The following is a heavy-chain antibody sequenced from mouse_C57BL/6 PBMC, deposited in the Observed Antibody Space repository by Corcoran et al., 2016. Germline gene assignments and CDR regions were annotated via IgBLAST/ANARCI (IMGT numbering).Heavy chain of an antibody. CDR2: INPNNGGT. Sequence: EVQLQQSGPELVKPGASVKISCKASGYTFTDYYMNWVKQSHGKSLEWIGDINPNNGGTSYNQKFKGNATLTVDKSSSTAYMELRSLTSEDSAVYYCAGEGSSFFDYWGQGTTLTVSS. CDR1: GYTFTDYY. CDR3: AGEGSSFFDY. J-gene: IGHJ2*01. V-gene: IGHV1-26*01. D-gene: IGHD6-1*01.